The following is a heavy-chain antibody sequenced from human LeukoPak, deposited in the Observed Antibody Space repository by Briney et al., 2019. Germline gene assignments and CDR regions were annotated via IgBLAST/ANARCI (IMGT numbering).Heavy chain of an antibody. J-gene: IGHJ4*02. Sequence: GGSLRLSCTASGYRFSDHGIHWVRQAPGKGLEWVAISWYDGSKSYFVDSVKGRFTISRDNSKNLVYLQMNSLTAEDTAVYYCARTVGNRPDSWGQGTLVTVSS. CDR3: ARTVGNRPDS. CDR1: GYRFSDHG. CDR2: SWYDGSKS. D-gene: IGHD1-26*01. V-gene: IGHV3-33*01.